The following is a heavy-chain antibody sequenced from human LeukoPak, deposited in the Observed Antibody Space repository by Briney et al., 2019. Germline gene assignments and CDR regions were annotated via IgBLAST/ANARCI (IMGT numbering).Heavy chain of an antibody. CDR2: INLDGSDT. CDR1: GFTFSNCW. Sequence: GGSLTLSCRVSGFTFSNCWMTWLRQGPGEGREGLANINLDGSDTHCVDCVRGRFTISRENPKNSLSLKMRRLRGGDTPVFFCAGVYSDWLRWGQGTQVTVSS. D-gene: IGHD4-11*01. J-gene: IGHJ4*02. CDR3: AGVYSDWLR. V-gene: IGHV3-7*01.